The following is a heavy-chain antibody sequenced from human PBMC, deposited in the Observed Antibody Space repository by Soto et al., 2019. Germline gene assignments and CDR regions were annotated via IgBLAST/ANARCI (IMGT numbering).Heavy chain of an antibody. V-gene: IGHV4-30-4*01. CDR3: ARDLLDTTVDYYFDS. Sequence: QVQLQESGPGLVKPSQTLSLTCTVSGGSLSSGTYYWSWIRQPPGKGLEWIGYIYHSGSSQSNPSLKSRVTISIYTSKNQFSLELRSVTAADTAVYYCARDLLDTTVDYYFDSWGPGRLVTVSS. CDR1: GGSLSSGTYY. D-gene: IGHD4-17*01. CDR2: IYHSGSS. J-gene: IGHJ4*02.